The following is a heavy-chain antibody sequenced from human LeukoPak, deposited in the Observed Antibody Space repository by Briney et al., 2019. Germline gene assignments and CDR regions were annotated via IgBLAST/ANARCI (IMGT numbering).Heavy chain of an antibody. J-gene: IGHJ4*02. CDR1: GFTFSSYE. CDR3: ARLRRNSGSYASFGY. D-gene: IGHD1-26*01. Sequence: GGSLRLSCAASGFTFSSYEMNWVRQAPGKGLEWVSYISSSGSTRYYADSVKGRFTISRDNAKNSLYLQMNSLRAEDTAVYYCARLRRNSGSYASFGYWGQGTLVTVSS. V-gene: IGHV3-48*03. CDR2: ISSSGSTR.